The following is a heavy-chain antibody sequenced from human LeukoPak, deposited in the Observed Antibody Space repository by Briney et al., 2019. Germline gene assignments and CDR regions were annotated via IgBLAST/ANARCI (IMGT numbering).Heavy chain of an antibody. V-gene: IGHV3-21*01. CDR3: ARGGYQVPFDY. CDR1: GFTFSSYS. Sequence: GGSLRLSCAAPGFTFSSYSMNWVRQAPGKGLEWVSSISSSSSYIYYADSVKGRFTISRDNAKNSLYLQMNSLRAEDTAVYYCARGGYQVPFDYWGQGTLVTVSS. J-gene: IGHJ4*02. D-gene: IGHD5-12*01. CDR2: ISSSSSYI.